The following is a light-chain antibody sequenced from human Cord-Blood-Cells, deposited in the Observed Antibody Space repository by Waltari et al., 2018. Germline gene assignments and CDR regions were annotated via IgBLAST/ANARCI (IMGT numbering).Light chain of an antibody. J-gene: IGLJ3*02. CDR1: SSYVRSYNL. CDR2: EGS. CDR3: CSYAGSSTLV. Sequence: QSGLTQPASVSGSPGRSFTIPCPGSSSYVRSYNLLCWYQQHPGKAPKLMIYEGSKRPSGVSNRFSGSKSGNTASLTISGLQAEDEADYYCCSYAGSSTLVFGGGTKLTVL. V-gene: IGLV2-23*01.